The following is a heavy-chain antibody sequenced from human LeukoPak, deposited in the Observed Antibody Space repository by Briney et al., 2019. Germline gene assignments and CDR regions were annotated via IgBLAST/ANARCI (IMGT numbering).Heavy chain of an antibody. Sequence: SETLSLTCAVYGGSFSGYYWRWIRPPPGKGLEWIGEINHSGSTNYNPSLKSRVTISPDKSKNQFSLTLTSVTAADTAVYFCARAPLSGTYYTDAFDIWGQGTMVTVSS. CDR2: INHSGST. CDR3: ARAPLSGTYYTDAFDI. D-gene: IGHD1-26*01. J-gene: IGHJ3*02. CDR1: GGSFSGYY. V-gene: IGHV4-34*01.